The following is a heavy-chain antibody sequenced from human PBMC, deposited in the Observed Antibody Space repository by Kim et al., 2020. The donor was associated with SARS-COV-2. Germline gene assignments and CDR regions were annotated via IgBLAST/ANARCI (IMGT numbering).Heavy chain of an antibody. Sequence: SETLSLTCAVYGGSFSGNYWSWIRQPPGKGLEWIGEINHSGGTNYNPSLKSRVTISIDTSKNQFSLNLSSVTAADTALYYCARSLRYFDVWGRRTLVTVSS. J-gene: IGHJ2*01. CDR1: GGSFSGNY. CDR3: ARSLRYFDV. CDR2: INHSGGT. V-gene: IGHV4-34*01.